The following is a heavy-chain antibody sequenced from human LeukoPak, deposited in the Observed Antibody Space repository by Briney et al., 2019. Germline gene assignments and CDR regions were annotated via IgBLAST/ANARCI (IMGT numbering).Heavy chain of an antibody. Sequence: PSETLSLTCAVSGGSISSSNWWSWVRQAPGKGLEWVANIKQDGSEKYYVDSVKGRFTISRDNAKNSLYLQMNSLRAEDTAVYYCARPPAAYPNDAFDIWGQGTMVTVSS. CDR2: IKQDGSEK. V-gene: IGHV3-7*01. CDR1: GGSISSSNW. J-gene: IGHJ3*02. D-gene: IGHD2-2*01. CDR3: ARPPAAYPNDAFDI.